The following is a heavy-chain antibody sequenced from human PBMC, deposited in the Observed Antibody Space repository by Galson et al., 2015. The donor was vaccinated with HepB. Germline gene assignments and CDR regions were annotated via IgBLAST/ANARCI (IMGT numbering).Heavy chain of an antibody. D-gene: IGHD3-22*01. CDR1: GFTFGDFP. CDR2: IRSKPYGGTT. Sequence: SLRLPCAGSGFTFGDFPMNWFRQAPGKGLEWVSFIRSKPYGGTTEYAPSVQGRFTISRDDSKGIAYLQMDSLKTEDTAMYYCTRGRHYYDRSGYSDCWGQGTLVTVSS. J-gene: IGHJ4*02. CDR3: TRGRHYYDRSGYSDC. V-gene: IGHV3-49*03.